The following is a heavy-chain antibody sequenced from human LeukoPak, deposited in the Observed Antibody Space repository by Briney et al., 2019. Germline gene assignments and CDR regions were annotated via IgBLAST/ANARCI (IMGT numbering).Heavy chain of an antibody. V-gene: IGHV4-61*01. J-gene: IGHJ5*02. CDR3: ARGTAVAGT. CDR1: GGSVSSGSYY. D-gene: IGHD6-19*01. CDR2: IYYSGST. Sequence: SGPGLVKPSETLSLTCTVSGGSVSSGSYYWSWIRQPPGKGLEWIGYIYYSGSTNYNPSLKSRVTISVDTSKNQFSLRLSSVTAADTAVYYCARGTAVAGTWGQGTLVTVSS.